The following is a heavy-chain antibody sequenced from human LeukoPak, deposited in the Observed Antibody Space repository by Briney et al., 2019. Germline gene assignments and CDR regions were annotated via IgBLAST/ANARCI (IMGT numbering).Heavy chain of an antibody. V-gene: IGHV3-7*04. D-gene: IGHD3-10*01. CDR2: INQDGSEK. CDR1: GFTFSNYW. Sequence: PGGSLRLSCEASGFTFSNYWMSWVRHAPGKGLEWVANINQDGSEKYFVDSVKGRFTISRDNAKNSLYLQMNSLRAEDTAVYYCARDYYYDSRDYYNPTSSFDYWGQGTLVTVAS. J-gene: IGHJ4*02. CDR3: ARDYYYDSRDYYNPTSSFDY.